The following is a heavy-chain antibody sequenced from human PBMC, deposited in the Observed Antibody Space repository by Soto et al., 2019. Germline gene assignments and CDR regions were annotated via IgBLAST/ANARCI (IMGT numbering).Heavy chain of an antibody. CDR3: AREVDDYVGGSYQNWCDP. CDR2: IIPILGIA. D-gene: IGHD3-16*02. V-gene: IGHV1-69*08. CDR1: GGTFSSYT. J-gene: IGHJ5*02. Sequence: QVQLVQSGAEVKKPGSSVKVSCKASGGTFSSYTISWVRQAPGQGLEWMGRIIPILGIANYAQKFQGRVTFTADKSTRKAYMELSSLRSEDTAVYSCAREVDDYVGGSYQNWCDPWGQGTLVTVSS.